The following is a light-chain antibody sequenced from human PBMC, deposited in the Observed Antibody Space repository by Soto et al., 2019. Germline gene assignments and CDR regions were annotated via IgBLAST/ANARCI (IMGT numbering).Light chain of an antibody. V-gene: IGKV1-39*01. J-gene: IGKJ2*01. CDR1: QGISSW. CDR3: QQSFNTPKNA. CDR2: GAS. Sequence: DIQMTQSPSSLSASVEDRVTITCRASQGISSWLAWYQQKPGKAPRLLIYGASSLQSGVPSRFSGSGSGTAFTLSVSSLHPEELATYYCQQSFNTPKNAFGQGTKVDNK.